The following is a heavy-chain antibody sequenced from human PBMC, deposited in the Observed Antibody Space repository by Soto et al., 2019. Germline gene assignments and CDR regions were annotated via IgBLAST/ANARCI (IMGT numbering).Heavy chain of an antibody. J-gene: IGHJ5*02. Sequence: SETMCLTCTVAGGTISSGGYFWAWVRKPPGKGLEWIGSAHYSGSTHYNPSLKSRVTMFVDTSKNQVSLKLRSVTAADTAVYYCAANGLPGQIGSDPWGLGTPVTVSS. CDR1: GGTISSGGYF. CDR2: AHYSGST. CDR3: AANGLPGQIGSDP. V-gene: IGHV4-39*01. D-gene: IGHD2-21*02.